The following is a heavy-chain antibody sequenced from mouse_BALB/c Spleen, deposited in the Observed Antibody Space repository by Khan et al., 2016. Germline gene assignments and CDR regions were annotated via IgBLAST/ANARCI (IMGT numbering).Heavy chain of an antibody. Sequence: QVQLKESGAELVRPGSSVKISCKASGYVFSSYWMNWVKQRPGQGLEWIGQIYPGDGDTYYNGQFKGKVTLTADKSSSTAYMQLSSLTSEDSAVYFCARGTPLADWGQGTLVTVSA. CDR3: ARGTPLAD. D-gene: IGHD2-14*01. CDR2: IYPGDGDT. V-gene: IGHV1-80*01. CDR1: GYVFSSYW. J-gene: IGHJ3*01.